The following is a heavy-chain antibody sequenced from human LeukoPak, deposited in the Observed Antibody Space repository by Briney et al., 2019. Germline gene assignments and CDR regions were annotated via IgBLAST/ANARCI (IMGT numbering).Heavy chain of an antibody. D-gene: IGHD2-15*01. V-gene: IGHV4-38-2*01. J-gene: IGHJ5*02. CDR3: ARPTRGYCSGGSCYATPHGWFDP. CDR2: IYHSGST. CDR1: GYSISSGYY. Sequence: SETLSHTCAVSGYSISSGYYWGWIRQPPGKGLEWIGSIYHSGSTYYNPSLKSRVTISVDTSKNQFSLKPSSVTAADTAVYYCARPTRGYCSGGSCYATPHGWFDPWGQGTLVTVSS.